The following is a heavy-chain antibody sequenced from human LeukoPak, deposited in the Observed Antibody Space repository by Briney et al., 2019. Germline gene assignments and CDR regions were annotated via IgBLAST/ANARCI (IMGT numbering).Heavy chain of an antibody. Sequence: HSGGSLRLSCAASGFTFSSHYMQWVRQAPGKGLVWVSGIKTDGSSTRYADSVKGRFTISRDNAKDTLYLQMNSLRVEDTAIYYCVRDKSGWAGDYWGQGTLVTVSS. CDR2: IKTDGSST. J-gene: IGHJ4*02. D-gene: IGHD6-19*01. CDR3: VRDKSGWAGDY. CDR1: GFTFSSHY. V-gene: IGHV3-74*01.